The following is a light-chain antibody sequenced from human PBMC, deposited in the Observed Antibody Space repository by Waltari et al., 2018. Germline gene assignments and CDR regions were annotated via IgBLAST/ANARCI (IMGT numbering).Light chain of an antibody. J-gene: IGKJ1*01. V-gene: IGKV3-20*01. Sequence: EIVLTQSPGTLSLSPGERATLSCRASQNLSSSYLAWYQQKPGQSPRLLIYGASSRATDIPDRFSGSGSATDFTLTISRLEPEDFAVYYCHHYGSSRTFGQGTKVEVK. CDR2: GAS. CDR3: HHYGSSRT. CDR1: QNLSSSY.